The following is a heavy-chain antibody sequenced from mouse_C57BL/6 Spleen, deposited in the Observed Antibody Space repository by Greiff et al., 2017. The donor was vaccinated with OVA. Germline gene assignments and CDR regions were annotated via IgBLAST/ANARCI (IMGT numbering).Heavy chain of an antibody. CDR2: IWRGGST. J-gene: IGHJ4*01. V-gene: IGHV2-5*01. D-gene: IGHD2-4*01. CDR3: AKGGLITTGDYYAMDY. Sequence: QVQLQQSGPGLVQPSQSLSITCTVSGFSLTSYGVHWVRQSPGKGLEWLGVIWRGGSTDYNAAFMSRLSITKDNSKSQVFFKMNSLQADDTAIYYCAKGGLITTGDYYAMDYWGQGTSVTVSS. CDR1: GFSLTSYG.